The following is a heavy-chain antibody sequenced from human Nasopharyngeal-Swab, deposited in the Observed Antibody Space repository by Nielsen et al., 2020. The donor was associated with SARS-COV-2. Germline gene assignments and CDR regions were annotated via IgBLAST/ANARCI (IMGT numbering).Heavy chain of an antibody. CDR2: INEDGSEK. D-gene: IGHD1-26*01. J-gene: IGHJ6*03. CDR3: ASNPWQWDVYSYYYMDV. V-gene: IGHV3-7*01. CDR1: GFTFSNYR. Sequence: GGSLRLSCAASGFTFSNYRMSWVRQAPGKGLEWVSNINEDGSEKYYVDSVKGRFTISRDNAKNSLYLQMHSLRAEDTAVYFCASNPWQWDVYSYYYMDVWGKGTTVAVSS.